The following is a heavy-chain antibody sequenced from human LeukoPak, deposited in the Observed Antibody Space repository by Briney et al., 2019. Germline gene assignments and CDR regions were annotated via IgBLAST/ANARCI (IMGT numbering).Heavy chain of an antibody. CDR2: ISYDGTKQ. D-gene: IGHD6-19*01. V-gene: IGHV3-30*03. Sequence: GGSLRLSCAASGFTFRSYSMHWVRQAPGKGLEWVAIISYDGTKQYYADSVKGRFTISRDNSKNTLYLQMNSLRPEDAAVYFCVRDSNQQWMVSYYFDYWGQGSLVTVSS. CDR1: GFTFRSYS. CDR3: VRDSNQQWMVSYYFDY. J-gene: IGHJ4*02.